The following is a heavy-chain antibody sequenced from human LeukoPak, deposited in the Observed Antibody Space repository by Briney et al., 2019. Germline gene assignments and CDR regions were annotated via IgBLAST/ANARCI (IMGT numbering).Heavy chain of an antibody. Sequence: ASVKVSCKASGYTFPSYFMHWVRQAPGQGLEWMGIINPTGGSTTYAQKFQGRVTITRDTSAGTAYMELSSLRSEDTAVYYCARVGAVALHYYYYGMDVWGQGTTVTVSS. CDR2: INPTGGST. J-gene: IGHJ6*02. CDR1: GYTFPSYF. V-gene: IGHV1-46*01. D-gene: IGHD6-19*01. CDR3: ARVGAVALHYYYYGMDV.